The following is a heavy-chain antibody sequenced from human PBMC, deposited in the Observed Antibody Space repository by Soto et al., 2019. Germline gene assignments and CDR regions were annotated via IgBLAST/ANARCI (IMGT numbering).Heavy chain of an antibody. J-gene: IGHJ5*02. CDR2: INPKSDDT. Sequence: ASVKVSCKASGYPFSDNQIHCLVLSPLQCLEGMGRINPKSDDTNYAQKFQGRVTMTRDTSIDTAYLELTGLTSDDTATYHCARKHSLDYIRWGLDPWGQGTLVTVSS. D-gene: IGHD4-4*01. CDR3: ARKHSLDYIRWGLDP. V-gene: IGHV1-2*02. CDR1: GYPFSDNQ.